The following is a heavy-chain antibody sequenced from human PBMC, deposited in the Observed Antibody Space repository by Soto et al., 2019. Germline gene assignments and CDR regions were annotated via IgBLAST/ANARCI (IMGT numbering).Heavy chain of an antibody. CDR1: GVTFSSYA. V-gene: IGHV3-23*01. Sequence: GGSLRLSCAASGVTFSSYAMSWVRQAPGKGLEWVSAISGSGGSTFYADSVKGRLTISRDNSKNTLFLQMNSLRSEDTAVYYCAGRIAVAGTLAYWGQGTLVTVSS. CDR3: AGRIAVAGTLAY. CDR2: ISGSGGST. J-gene: IGHJ4*02. D-gene: IGHD6-19*01.